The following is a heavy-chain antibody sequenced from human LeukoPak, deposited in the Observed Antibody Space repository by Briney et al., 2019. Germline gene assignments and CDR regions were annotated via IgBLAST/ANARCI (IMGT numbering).Heavy chain of an antibody. D-gene: IGHD2-21*01. CDR1: GGSISSYY. J-gene: IGHJ4*02. Sequence: SETLSLTCTVSGGSISSYYWSWIRQPPGKGLEWIGYIYYGGSTNYNPSLKSRVTISVDTSKNQFSLKLSSVTAADTAVYYCARLGSARLFRLFDYWGQGTLVTVSS. V-gene: IGHV4-59*08. CDR2: IYYGGST. CDR3: ARLGSARLFRLFDY.